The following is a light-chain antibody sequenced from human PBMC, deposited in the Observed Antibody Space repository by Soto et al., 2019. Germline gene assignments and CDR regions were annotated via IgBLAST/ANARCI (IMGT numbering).Light chain of an antibody. CDR2: GAS. CDR1: QSFSSTF. V-gene: IGKV3-20*01. J-gene: IGKJ1*01. Sequence: EILLTQSPDSLSLSPGDRATLSCRASQSFSSTFFAWYQQKPGQAPRLLIYGASSRATGIPDRFSGSGSGKYFTLTISRLEPEDFAVYYCQQYASSVTFGQGTKVEIK. CDR3: QQYASSVT.